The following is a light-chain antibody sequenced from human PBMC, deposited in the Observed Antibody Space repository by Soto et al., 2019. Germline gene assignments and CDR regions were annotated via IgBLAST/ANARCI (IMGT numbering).Light chain of an antibody. V-gene: IGLV1-40*01. J-gene: IGLJ1*01. CDR1: SSNIGAGYD. CDR2: GNS. Sequence: QSALTQPPSVSGAPGQRVTISCTGSSSNIGAGYDVHWYQQLPGTAPKLLIYGNSNRPSGAPDRFSGSKSGTSASLAITGLQAEDEADYYCQSYDSSLSGPVFGTGTKLTVL. CDR3: QSYDSSLSGPV.